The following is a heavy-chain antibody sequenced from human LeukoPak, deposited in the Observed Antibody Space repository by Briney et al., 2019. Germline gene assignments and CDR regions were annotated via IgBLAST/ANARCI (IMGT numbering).Heavy chain of an antibody. V-gene: IGHV3-48*04. CDR1: GFTFRSLR. Sequence: GGSLRLSCAASGFTFRSLRMNWVRQAPGKGLEWISYISSSSSSTYYADSVKGRFTISRDNAKNSLYLQMNSLRAEDTAVYYCARVIWSYGDSAYWGQGTLVTVSS. J-gene: IGHJ4*02. CDR3: ARVIWSYGDSAY. D-gene: IGHD4-17*01. CDR2: ISSSSSST.